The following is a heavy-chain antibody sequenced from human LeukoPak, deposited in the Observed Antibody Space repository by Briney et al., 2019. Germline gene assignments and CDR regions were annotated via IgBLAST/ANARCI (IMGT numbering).Heavy chain of an antibody. CDR3: AKLSGYPGAY. CDR1: GFTFSSYA. Sequence: GGSLRLSCAASGFTFSSYAMSWVRQAPGKGLEWVSDITGGGGSTYYADSVKGRFTISRDNSKNTLYLQMNSLRAEDTAVYFCAKLSGYPGAYWGQRTLVTVSS. J-gene: IGHJ4*02. D-gene: IGHD3-22*01. CDR2: ITGGGGST. V-gene: IGHV3-23*01.